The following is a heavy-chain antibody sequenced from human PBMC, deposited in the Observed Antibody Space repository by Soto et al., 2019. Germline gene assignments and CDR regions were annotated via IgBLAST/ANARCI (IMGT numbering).Heavy chain of an antibody. Sequence: ASVKVSCKASGYTFTSYYMHWVRQAPGQGLEWMGIINPSGGSTSYAQKFQGRVTMTRDTSTSTVYMELSSLRSEDTAVYYCSRGSEWLATEKREVYWFDPWGQGTLVTVSS. D-gene: IGHD6-19*01. CDR2: INPSGGST. CDR3: SRGSEWLATEKREVYWFDP. J-gene: IGHJ5*02. V-gene: IGHV1-46*03. CDR1: GYTFTSYY.